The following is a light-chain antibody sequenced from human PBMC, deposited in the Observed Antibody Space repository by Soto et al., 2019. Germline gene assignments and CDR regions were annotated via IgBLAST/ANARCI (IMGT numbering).Light chain of an antibody. CDR1: SSDFGNYNY. V-gene: IGLV2-14*03. CDR3: FSYTYSQTYL. J-gene: IGLJ1*01. CDR2: AVS. Sequence: QSVLPQPASVSGSPGQSITISCTGTSSDFGNYNYVSWYQQFPGKGPKLIIYAVSDRPSGVSDRFSGSKSGNTASLTISGLQTEDEADYYCFSYTYSQTYLFGTGTKVTVL.